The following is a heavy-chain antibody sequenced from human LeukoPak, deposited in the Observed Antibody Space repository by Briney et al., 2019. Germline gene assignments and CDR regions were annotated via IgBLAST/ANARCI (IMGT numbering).Heavy chain of an antibody. CDR2: IIPIFGTA. J-gene: IGHJ4*02. Sequence: EASVKVSCKASRGTFSSYAIGWVRQAPGQGLEWMGGIIPIFGTASYAQSFQGRVTITTDESTNTVFLELNSLRSEDTAVYYFARVDIAARAFDYWGQGTLVTVSS. D-gene: IGHD6-13*01. CDR3: ARVDIAARAFDY. V-gene: IGHV1-69*05. CDR1: RGTFSSYA.